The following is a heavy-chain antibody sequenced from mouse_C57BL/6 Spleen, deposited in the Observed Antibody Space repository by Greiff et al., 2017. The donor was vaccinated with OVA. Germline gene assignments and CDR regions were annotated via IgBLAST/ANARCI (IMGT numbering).Heavy chain of an antibody. J-gene: IGHJ2*01. CDR1: GYAFSSSW. CDR2: IYPGDGDT. Sequence: QVQLQQSGPELVKPGASVKISCKASGYAFSSSWMNWVKQRPGKGLEWIGRIYPGDGDTNYNGKFKGKATLTADKSSSTAYMQLSSLTSEDSAVYCCARSGDGYYYFDYWGQGTTLTVSS. D-gene: IGHD2-3*01. CDR3: ARSGDGYYYFDY. V-gene: IGHV1-82*01.